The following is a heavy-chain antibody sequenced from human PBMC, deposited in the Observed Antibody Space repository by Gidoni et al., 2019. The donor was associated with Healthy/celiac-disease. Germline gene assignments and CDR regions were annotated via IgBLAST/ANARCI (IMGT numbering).Heavy chain of an antibody. Sequence: EVQLVESGGGLVQPGRSLRLSCAASGFTFDDYAMHWVRQAPGKGLEWVSGISWNSGSIGYADSVKGRFTISRDNAKNSLYLQMNSLRAEDTALYYCAKDTVMGATGAFDIWGQGTMVTVSS. D-gene: IGHD1-26*01. CDR1: GFTFDDYA. CDR2: ISWNSGSI. J-gene: IGHJ3*02. CDR3: AKDTVMGATGAFDI. V-gene: IGHV3-9*01.